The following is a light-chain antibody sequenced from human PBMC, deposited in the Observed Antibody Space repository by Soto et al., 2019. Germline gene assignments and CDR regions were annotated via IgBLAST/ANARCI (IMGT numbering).Light chain of an antibody. Sequence: DIDMAHAPATLSTSVGGRVTITCRASQSIRHYLAWYQQMPGKAPKLLIYGASTLQSGVPSRFSGSGSGTEFTLTISSLQPDDFGTYFCQHHNSYSQTFGQGTKVDIK. J-gene: IGKJ1*01. CDR2: GAS. V-gene: IGKV1-5*01. CDR3: QHHNSYSQT. CDR1: QSIRHY.